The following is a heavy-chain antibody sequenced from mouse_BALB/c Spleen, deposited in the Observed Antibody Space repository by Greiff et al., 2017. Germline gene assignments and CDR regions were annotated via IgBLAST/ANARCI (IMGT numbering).Heavy chain of an antibody. CDR3: ARGYYGSSFSYAMDY. V-gene: IGHV3-8*02. J-gene: IGHJ4*01. D-gene: IGHD1-1*01. Sequence: EVQLVESGPSLVKPSQTLSLTCSVTGDSITSGYWNWIRKFPGNKLEYMGYISYSGSTYYNPSLKSRISITRDTSKNQYYLQLNSVTTEDTATYYCARGYYGSSFSYAMDYWGQGTSVTVSS. CDR2: ISYSGST. CDR1: GDSITSGY.